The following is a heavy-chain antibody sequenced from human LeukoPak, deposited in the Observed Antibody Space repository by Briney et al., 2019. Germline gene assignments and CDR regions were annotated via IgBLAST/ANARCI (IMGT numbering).Heavy chain of an antibody. Sequence: SETLSLTCTVSGGSISSSSYYWGWIRQPPGKGLEWIGSIYYSGSTYYNPSLKSRVTISVDTSKNQFSLKLSSVTAADTAVYYCARAPYDSFDYWGQGTLVTVSS. J-gene: IGHJ4*02. CDR3: ARAPYDSFDY. V-gene: IGHV4-39*01. D-gene: IGHD3-22*01. CDR1: GGSISSSSYY. CDR2: IYYSGST.